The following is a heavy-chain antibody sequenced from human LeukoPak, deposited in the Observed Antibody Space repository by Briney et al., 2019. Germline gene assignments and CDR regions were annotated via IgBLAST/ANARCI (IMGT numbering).Heavy chain of an antibody. CDR1: GYTFPSYF. CDR3: ARTAARRFDY. Sequence: ASVKVSCKASGYTFPSYFMHWVRQAPGQGLEWMGIINPTGGSTTYAQKFQGRVTITRDTSTSTVYMELSSLRSDDTAVYYCARTAARRFDYWGQGTLVTVSS. V-gene: IGHV1-46*01. D-gene: IGHD6-6*01. J-gene: IGHJ4*02. CDR2: INPTGGST.